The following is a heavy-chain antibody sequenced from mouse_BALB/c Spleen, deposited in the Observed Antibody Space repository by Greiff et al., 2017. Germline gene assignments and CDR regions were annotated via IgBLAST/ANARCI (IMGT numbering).Heavy chain of an antibody. V-gene: IGHV3-8*02. Sequence: EVQLVESGPSLVKPSQTLSLTCSVTGDSITSGYWNWIRKFPGNKLEYMGYISYSGSTYYNPSLKSRISITRDTSKNQYYLQLNSVTTEDTATYYCARYDYDGGAWFAYWGQGTLVTVSA. D-gene: IGHD2-4*01. CDR1: GDSITSGY. CDR3: ARYDYDGGAWFAY. CDR2: ISYSGST. J-gene: IGHJ3*01.